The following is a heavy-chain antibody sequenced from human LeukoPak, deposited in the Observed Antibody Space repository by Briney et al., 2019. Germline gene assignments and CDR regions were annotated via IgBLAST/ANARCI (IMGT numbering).Heavy chain of an antibody. J-gene: IGHJ4*02. CDR1: GHTFTSYY. CDR2: INPSGGST. D-gene: IGHD6-13*01. V-gene: IGHV1-46*01. Sequence: ASVKVSCKASGHTFTSYYMHWVRQAPGQGLEWMGIINPSGGSTSYAQKFQGRVTMTRDMSTSTVYMELSSLRSEDTAVYYCARVAPRYSSSWKTFDYWGQGTLVTVSS. CDR3: ARVAPRYSSSWKTFDY.